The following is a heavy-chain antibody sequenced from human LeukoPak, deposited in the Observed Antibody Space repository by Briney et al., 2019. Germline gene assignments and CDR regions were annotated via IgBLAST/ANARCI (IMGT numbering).Heavy chain of an antibody. CDR2: TYYRSNWYN. J-gene: IGHJ4*02. D-gene: IGHD3-10*01. V-gene: IGHV6-1*01. CDR1: GDSVSSSTAA. CDR3: ARARLHHNYGSGTSFDY. Sequence: SQTLSLTCVISGDSVSSSTAAWNWIRQSPSRGLEWLGRTYYRSNWYNDYAVSVKSRITINPDTSKNHFALHLNSVTPEDTAVYYCARARLHHNYGSGTSFDYWGQGTLVTVSS.